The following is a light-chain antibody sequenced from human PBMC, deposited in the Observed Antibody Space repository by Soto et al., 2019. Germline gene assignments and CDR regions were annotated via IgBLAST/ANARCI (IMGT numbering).Light chain of an antibody. J-gene: IGLJ2*01. V-gene: IGLV2-14*01. Sequence: QSALTQPASVSGSPGQSITISCTGTSREVGGYNYVSWYQQHPGKAPKLMIYDVSNRPSGVSNRFSGSKSGNTASLTISGLQAEDEADYYCSSYTSSSTLFGGGTKLTVL. CDR1: SREVGGYNY. CDR3: SSYTSSSTL. CDR2: DVS.